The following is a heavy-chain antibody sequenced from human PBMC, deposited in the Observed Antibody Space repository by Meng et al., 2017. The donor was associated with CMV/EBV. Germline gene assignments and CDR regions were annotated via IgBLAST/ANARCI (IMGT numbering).Heavy chain of an antibody. CDR3: ARDCIVVVPAAYYYYYGMDV. J-gene: IGHJ6*02. D-gene: IGHD2-2*01. Sequence: GSLRLSCAVYGGSFSGYYWSWIRQPPGKGLEWIGEINHSGSTNYNPSLKSRVTISVDTSKNQFSLKLSSVTAADTAVYYCARDCIVVVPAAYYYYYGMDVWGQGTTVTVSS. V-gene: IGHV4-34*01. CDR1: GGSFSGYY. CDR2: INHSGST.